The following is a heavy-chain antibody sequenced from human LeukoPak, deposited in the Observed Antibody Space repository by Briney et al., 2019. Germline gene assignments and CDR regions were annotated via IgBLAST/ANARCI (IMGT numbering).Heavy chain of an antibody. D-gene: IGHD3-9*01. J-gene: IGHJ4*02. Sequence: GGSLRLSCAASGFTFSSYWMSWVRQAPGKGLEGVANIKQDGSEKYYVDSVKGRFTISRDNAKNSLYLQMNSLRAEDTAVYYCARAVGEDILTGYDYWGQGTLVTVSS. CDR2: IKQDGSEK. CDR1: GFTFSSYW. V-gene: IGHV3-7*01. CDR3: ARAVGEDILTGYDY.